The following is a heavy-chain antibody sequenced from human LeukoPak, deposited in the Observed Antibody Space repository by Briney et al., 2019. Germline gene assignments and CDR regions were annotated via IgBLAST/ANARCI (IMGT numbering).Heavy chain of an antibody. Sequence: SVKVSCKASGFTFTSSTMQWVRQARGQRLEWIGWIVVGSGNTNYAQKFQERVTITRDMSTSIFYMEVSSLRSEDTAVYYCAAGYYYSSGSSYMDVWGKGTTVTIPS. J-gene: IGHJ6*03. V-gene: IGHV1-58*02. CDR3: AAGYYYSSGSSYMDV. D-gene: IGHD3-10*01. CDR1: GFTFTSST. CDR2: IVVGSGNT.